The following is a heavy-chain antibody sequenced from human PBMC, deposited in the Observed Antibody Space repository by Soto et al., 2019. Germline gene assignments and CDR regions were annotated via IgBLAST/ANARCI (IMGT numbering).Heavy chain of an antibody. CDR2: ISSGGGTI. CDR1: GFTFSSYE. Sequence: GGSLRLSCAASGFTFSSYEMNWVRQAPGKGLEWVSYISSGGGTIYYADSVKGRFTISRDNAKNSLYLQINSMRAEDTAIYYCTTFQSMITDWGQGTLVTVSS. V-gene: IGHV3-48*03. J-gene: IGHJ1*01. CDR3: TTFQSMITD. D-gene: IGHD3-22*01.